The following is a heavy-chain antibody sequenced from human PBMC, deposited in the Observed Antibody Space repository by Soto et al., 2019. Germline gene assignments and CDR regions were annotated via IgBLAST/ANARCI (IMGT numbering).Heavy chain of an antibody. J-gene: IGHJ4*02. V-gene: IGHV3-21*01. CDR1: GFTFGDYG. CDR2: ITSGSAYI. CDR3: AAGLWFGELFLFDY. Sequence: GGSLRLSCTASGFTFGDYGMNWVRQAPGKGLEWVSCITSGSAYIYYADSVKGRFTISRDNARNSLYLQMNSLRAEDTAVYYCAAGLWFGELFLFDYWGQGSLVIVSS. D-gene: IGHD3-10*01.